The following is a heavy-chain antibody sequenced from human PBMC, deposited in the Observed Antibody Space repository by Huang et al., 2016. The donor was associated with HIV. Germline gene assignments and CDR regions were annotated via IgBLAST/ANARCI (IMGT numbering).Heavy chain of an antibody. Sequence: QILLIESGGGVVQPGRSLRLSCAASGFTFSSDGMHWVRQAPGKGLEWVAVISYDEGNKYDADSVRGRFTIARDNSKNTLYLQMNSLRIEDTAVYYCARGPIRFLAWLLNFDYWGQGALVTVSS. V-gene: IGHV3-30*03. CDR2: ISYDEGNK. CDR3: ARGPIRFLAWLLNFDY. J-gene: IGHJ4*02. CDR1: GFTFSSDG. D-gene: IGHD3-3*01.